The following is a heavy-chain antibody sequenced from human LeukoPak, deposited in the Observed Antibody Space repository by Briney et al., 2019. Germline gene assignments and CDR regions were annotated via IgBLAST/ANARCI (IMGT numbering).Heavy chain of an antibody. D-gene: IGHD5-12*01. CDR2: ISNRGST. J-gene: IGHJ4*02. V-gene: IGHV4-59*08. CDR3: ARHVRRYSGYAGVYYFDY. Sequence: SETLSLTCTVSGDSISGYDWSWIRQPPGKGLEWTAHISNRGSTNYNPSLKSRATISVDTSKNQFSLKLSSVTAADTAVYYCARHVRRYSGYAGVYYFDYWGQGTLVTVSS. CDR1: GDSISGYD.